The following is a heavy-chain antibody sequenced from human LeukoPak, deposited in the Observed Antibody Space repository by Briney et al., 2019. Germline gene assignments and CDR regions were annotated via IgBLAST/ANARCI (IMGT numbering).Heavy chain of an antibody. Sequence: SETLSLTCTVSGGSISGGSSYWSWIRQPAGKGLEWIGHIYTSGSTNYNPSLKSRVTISVDTSKSQFSLKLSSVTAADTAVYYCARELVVGMHFYNMDIWGKGTPVTVSS. J-gene: IGHJ6*03. D-gene: IGHD3-9*01. V-gene: IGHV4-61*09. CDR3: ARELVVGMHFYNMDI. CDR1: GGSISGGSSY. CDR2: IYTSGST.